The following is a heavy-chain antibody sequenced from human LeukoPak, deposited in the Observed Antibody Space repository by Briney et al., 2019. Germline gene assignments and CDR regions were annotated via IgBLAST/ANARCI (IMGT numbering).Heavy chain of an antibody. J-gene: IGHJ4*02. V-gene: IGHV3-23*01. CDR3: ADSGYSYGLIDY. CDR1: GFQFSLFA. CDR2: LFGNGDGI. Sequence: GGSLRLSCAASGFQFSLFAMSWVRQAPGKGLEWISGLFGNGDGIAYADSVKGRFTISRDNSKNTLYLQMNSLRAEDTAVYYCADSGYSYGLIDYWGQGTLVTVSS. D-gene: IGHD5-18*01.